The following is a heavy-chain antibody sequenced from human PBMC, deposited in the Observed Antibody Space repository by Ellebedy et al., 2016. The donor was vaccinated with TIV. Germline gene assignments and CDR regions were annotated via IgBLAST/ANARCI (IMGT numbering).Heavy chain of an antibody. V-gene: IGHV3-7*03. CDR1: GFSFRGYR. J-gene: IGHJ4*02. CDR2: IKQDGSEK. CDR3: AQDRGGWYYFDY. D-gene: IGHD6-19*01. Sequence: GESLKISCAASGFSFRGYRMSWVRQAPGKGLEWVANIKQDGSEKHYVDSVKGRFTISRDNAENSLYLQMNSLRAEDTAVYYCAQDRGGWYYFDYWGQGTLVTVSS.